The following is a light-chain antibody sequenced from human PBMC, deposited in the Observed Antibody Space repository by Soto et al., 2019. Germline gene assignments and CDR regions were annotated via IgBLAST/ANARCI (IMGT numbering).Light chain of an antibody. Sequence: EIVLTQSPGTLSLSPGERATLSCRASQSLSRTYLAWYQQNPGQAPRLLIFGSSDRATGIPDRFSGSGSGTDFTLTISRLEPEDFAVYYCQQYGSSPPYTFGQGTKLEIK. V-gene: IGKV3-20*01. CDR3: QQYGSSPPYT. CDR1: QSLSRTY. J-gene: IGKJ2*01. CDR2: GSS.